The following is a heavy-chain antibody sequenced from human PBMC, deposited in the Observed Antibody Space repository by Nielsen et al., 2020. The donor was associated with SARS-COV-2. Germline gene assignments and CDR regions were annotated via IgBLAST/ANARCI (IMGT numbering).Heavy chain of an antibody. J-gene: IGHJ6*02. CDR3: ARDVVVPAAMKGYYYYGMDV. Sequence: ASVKVSCRASGYTFTSYYMHWVRQAPAQGPEWMGIINPSRGSTSYAQKFQGRVTMTRDTSTSTVYMELSSLRSEDTAVYYCARDVVVPAAMKGYYYYGMDVWGRGTTVTVSS. CDR1: GYTFTSYY. V-gene: IGHV1-46*01. D-gene: IGHD2-2*01. CDR2: INPSRGST.